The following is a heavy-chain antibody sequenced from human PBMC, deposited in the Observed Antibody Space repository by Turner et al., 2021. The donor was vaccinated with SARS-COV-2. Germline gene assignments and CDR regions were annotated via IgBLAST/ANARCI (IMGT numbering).Heavy chain of an antibody. CDR2: INSDGCFT. D-gene: IGHD3-3*01. CDR3: ARDQRDSVIWSGYGAFDI. Sequence: EVPLVESGGGLVQPGGSLRLSCAASGFTFSSYWMHWVRQAPGKVLVWVSHINSDGCFTSYADSVKGRFTISRDNAKNTLYLQMNSLRAEDTAVYYCARDQRDSVIWSGYGAFDIWGQGTMVTVSS. CDR1: GFTFSSYW. J-gene: IGHJ3*02. V-gene: IGHV3-74*01.